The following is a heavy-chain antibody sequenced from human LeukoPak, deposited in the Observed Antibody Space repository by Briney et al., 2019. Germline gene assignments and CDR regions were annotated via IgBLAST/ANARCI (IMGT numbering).Heavy chain of an antibody. CDR2: ISGSGGST. J-gene: IGHJ4*02. CDR3: AKAYPYYDFWSGYYDY. V-gene: IGHV3-23*01. CDR1: GFTFSSYA. D-gene: IGHD3-3*01. Sequence: GGSLRLSCAASGFTFSSYAMSWVRQAPGKGLEWVSAISGSGGSTCYADSVKGRFTISRDNSKNTRYLQMNSLRAEDTAVYYCAKAYPYYDFWSGYYDYWGQGTLVTVSS.